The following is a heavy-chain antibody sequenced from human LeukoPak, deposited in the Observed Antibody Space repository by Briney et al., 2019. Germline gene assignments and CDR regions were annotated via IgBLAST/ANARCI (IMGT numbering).Heavy chain of an antibody. CDR2: ISWNSGSI. J-gene: IGHJ2*01. D-gene: IGHD1-1*01. Sequence: GGSLRLPCAASGFTFDDYAMHWVRQAPGEGLEWVSGISWNSGSIGYADSVKGRLTISRDNAKNSLYLQMNSLRAEDTALYYCAKSPTTTIYWYFDLWGRGTLVTVSS. V-gene: IGHV3-9*01. CDR1: GFTFDDYA. CDR3: AKSPTTTIYWYFDL.